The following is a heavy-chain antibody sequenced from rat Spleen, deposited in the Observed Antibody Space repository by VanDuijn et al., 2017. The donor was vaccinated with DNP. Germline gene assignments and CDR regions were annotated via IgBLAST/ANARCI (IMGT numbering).Heavy chain of an antibody. CDR3: ARLGDY. D-gene: IGHD5-1*01. Sequence: EVQLVESGGGLIQPGRSLKLSCAASGFTFSDCNMAWVRQAPKKGLEWVATIIYDGSRTFYRDSVKGRFTISRDNAKSTLYLQMDSLRSEDTATYYCARLGDYWGQGVMVTVSS. V-gene: IGHV5S10*01. CDR1: GFTFSDCN. CDR2: IIYDGSRT. J-gene: IGHJ2*01.